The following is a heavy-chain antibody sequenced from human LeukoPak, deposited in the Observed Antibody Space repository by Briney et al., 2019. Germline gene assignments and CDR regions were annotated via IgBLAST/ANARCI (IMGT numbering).Heavy chain of an antibody. Sequence: GGSLRLSCVVAGFTSSDYAIHWVRQTPGKGLEWVAVISSDGTNKYYTDSVRGRFTISRDNSKNTLFLQMTSLRGDDTAIYYCAKDRGHYYYGSGSLFDYWGQGTLVTVSS. J-gene: IGHJ4*02. CDR2: ISSDGTNK. CDR1: GFTSSDYA. D-gene: IGHD3-10*01. CDR3: AKDRGHYYYGSGSLFDY. V-gene: IGHV3-30*04.